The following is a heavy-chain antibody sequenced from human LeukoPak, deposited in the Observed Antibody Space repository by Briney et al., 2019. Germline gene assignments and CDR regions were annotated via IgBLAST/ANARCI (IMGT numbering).Heavy chain of an antibody. CDR2: ISHSGST. J-gene: IGHJ6*02. CDR3: ASLYGSGSYLMANYYYYGMDV. V-gene: IGHV4-34*01. D-gene: IGHD3-10*01. CDR1: GGSFSGYY. Sequence: PSETLSLTCAVYGGSFSGYYWRWIRQPPGKGLEWIEDISHSGSTNYNPPLKSRVTISVDTSKNQFSLKLSSVTAADTAVYYCASLYGSGSYLMANYYYYGMDVWGQGTTVTVSS.